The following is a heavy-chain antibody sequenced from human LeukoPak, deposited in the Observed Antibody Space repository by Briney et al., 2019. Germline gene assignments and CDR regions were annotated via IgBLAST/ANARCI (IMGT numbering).Heavy chain of an antibody. CDR1: GWSFSGYY. CDR3: ARYVSVAEQWLVPSPFDY. J-gene: IGHJ4*02. D-gene: IGHD6-19*01. Sequence: PSETLSLTCAVYGWSFSGYYWSWIRQPPGKGLEWIGGINHSGSTNYNPSLKSGVTISVDTSKNQFPLKLRSVTAEDPAVYYCARYVSVAEQWLVPSPFDYWGQGTLVTVSS. CDR2: INHSGST. V-gene: IGHV4-34*01.